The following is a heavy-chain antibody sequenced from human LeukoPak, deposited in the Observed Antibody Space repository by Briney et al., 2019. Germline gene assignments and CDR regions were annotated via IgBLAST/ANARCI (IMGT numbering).Heavy chain of an antibody. V-gene: IGHV4-61*01. CDR1: GGSISSSSYY. CDR3: ARAESSSPYYYYGMDV. D-gene: IGHD6-13*01. J-gene: IGHJ6*02. CDR2: IYYSGST. Sequence: PSETLSLTCTVSGGSISSSSYYWSWIRQPPGKGLEWIGYIYYSGSTNYNPSLKSRVTISVDTSKNQFSLKLSSVTAADTAVYYRARAESSSPYYYYGMDVWGQGTTVTVSS.